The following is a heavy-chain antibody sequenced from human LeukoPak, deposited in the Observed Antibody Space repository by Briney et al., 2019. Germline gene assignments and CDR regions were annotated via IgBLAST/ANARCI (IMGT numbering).Heavy chain of an antibody. CDR1: GGSFSGYY. V-gene: IGHV4-34*01. Sequence: SETLSLTCAVYGGSFSGYYWSWIRQPPGKGLEWIREINHSGSTNYNPSLKSRVTISVDTSKNQFSLKLSSVTAADTAVYYCAREPSAYCGGDCYSPDAFDIWGQGTMVTVSS. CDR3: AREPSAYCGGDCYSPDAFDI. J-gene: IGHJ3*02. CDR2: INHSGST. D-gene: IGHD2-21*02.